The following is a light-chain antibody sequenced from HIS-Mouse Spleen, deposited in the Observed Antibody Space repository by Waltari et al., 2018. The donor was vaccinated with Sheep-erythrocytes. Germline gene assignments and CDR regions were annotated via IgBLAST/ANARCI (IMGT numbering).Light chain of an antibody. CDR2: DVS. CDR1: SSDVGXXXX. V-gene: IGLV2-14*03. J-gene: IGLJ3*02. Sequence: SAIPQPASVSGSPGQSITXXXTGTSSDVGXXXXVXWHQQHPGKAPKLMIYDVSNRPSGVSNRFSGSKSGNXASLTIXXLQXXDEXDYYCSSYTSSSTRVXXGGTKL. CDR3: SSYTSSSTRV.